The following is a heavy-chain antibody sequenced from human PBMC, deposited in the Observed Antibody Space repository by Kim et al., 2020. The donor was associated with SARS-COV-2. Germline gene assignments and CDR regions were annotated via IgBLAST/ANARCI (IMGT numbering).Heavy chain of an antibody. CDR3: ARPMYSSSWPDAFDI. Sequence: SVKVSCKASGGTFSSYAISWVRQAPGQGLEWMGGIIPIFGTANYAQKFQGRVTITADESTSTAYMELSSLRSEDTAVYYCARPMYSSSWPDAFDIWGQGTMVTVSS. J-gene: IGHJ3*02. CDR2: IIPIFGTA. CDR1: GGTFSSYA. D-gene: IGHD6-13*01. V-gene: IGHV1-69*13.